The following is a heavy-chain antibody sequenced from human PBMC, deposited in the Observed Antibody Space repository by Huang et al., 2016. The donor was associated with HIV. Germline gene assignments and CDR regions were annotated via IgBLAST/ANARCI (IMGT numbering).Heavy chain of an antibody. V-gene: IGHV3-30*04. CDR2: ISYDDGRTT. CDR1: GFTFSNYP. D-gene: IGHD4-17*01. Sequence: QVQLVESGGGVVQPGGSLRLACAASGFTFSNYPMHWVRQAPGKGLEWVAVISYDDGRTTYFADSVKGRFTISRDNSKNTVYLQMSSLRADDTAVFYCARDVLRGLGYFDVWGRGTLVTVSS. J-gene: IGHJ2*01. CDR3: ARDVLRGLGYFDV.